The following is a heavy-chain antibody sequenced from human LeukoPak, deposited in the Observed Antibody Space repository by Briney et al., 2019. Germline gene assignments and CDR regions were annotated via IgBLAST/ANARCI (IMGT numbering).Heavy chain of an antibody. D-gene: IGHD6-13*01. J-gene: IGHJ4*02. CDR3: ARARSAAAGGFDY. V-gene: IGHV3-48*04. CDR1: GFIFSSYS. CDR2: ISSGSGTI. Sequence: GGSLRLSCAASGFIFSSYSMNWVRQAPGKGLGWVSYISSGSGTIYYADSVQGRFTISRDNAKNSLFLRVNSLRAEDTALYYCARARSAAAGGFDYWGQGTLVTVSS.